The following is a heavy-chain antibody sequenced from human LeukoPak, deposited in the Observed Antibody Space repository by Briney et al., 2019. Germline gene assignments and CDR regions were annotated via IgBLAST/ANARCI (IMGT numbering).Heavy chain of an antibody. D-gene: IGHD3-10*01. V-gene: IGHV3-15*01. CDR1: GFTFSNAW. CDR3: LGDGSGSYYLNYFDY. CDR2: IKSKTDGGTT. J-gene: IGHJ4*02. Sequence: PGGSLRLSSAASGFTFSNAWMSWVRQAPGKGLEWVGRIKSKTDGGTTDYAAPVKGRFTISRDDSKNTLYLPMNSLKTEDTAVYYCLGDGSGSYYLNYFDYWGQGTLVTVSS.